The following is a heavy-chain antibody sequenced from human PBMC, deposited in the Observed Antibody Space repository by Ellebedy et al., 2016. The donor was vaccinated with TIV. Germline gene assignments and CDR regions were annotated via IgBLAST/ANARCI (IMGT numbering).Heavy chain of an antibody. V-gene: IGHV1-46*01. CDR2: INPSGGGT. CDR1: GYTFTTYY. D-gene: IGHD2-2*01. J-gene: IGHJ6*02. CDR3: ARAELDPSIVVVPARGMDV. Sequence: ASVKVSXXASGYTFTTYYIHWVRQAPGQGLEWMGIINPSGGGTTYAQKFQGRVAMTRDTSTSTVYMEVSGLRPEDTAVYYCARAELDPSIVVVPARGMDVWGQGTTVTVSS.